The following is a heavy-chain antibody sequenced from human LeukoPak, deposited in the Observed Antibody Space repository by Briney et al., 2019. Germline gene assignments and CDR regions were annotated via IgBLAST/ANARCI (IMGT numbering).Heavy chain of an antibody. CDR2: INPSGGST. CDR3: ARGALEWLQQNWFDP. CDR1: RYTFTSYY. D-gene: IGHD3-3*01. Sequence: ALVKVSCEASRYTFTSYYMHWVRQAPGQGLEWMGIINPSGGSTSYAQKFQGRVTMTRDMSTSTVYMELSSLRSEDTAVYYCARGALEWLQQNWFDPWGQGTLVTVSS. J-gene: IGHJ5*02. V-gene: IGHV1-46*01.